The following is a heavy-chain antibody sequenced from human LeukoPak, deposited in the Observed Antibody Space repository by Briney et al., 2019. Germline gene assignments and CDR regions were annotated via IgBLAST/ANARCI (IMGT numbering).Heavy chain of an antibody. V-gene: IGHV4-34*01. J-gene: IGHJ6*03. D-gene: IGHD3-10*01. CDR1: GGSFSGFY. Sequence: SDTLSLTCAVYGGSFSGFYWSWIRHVPGKGLEWIGEINYTGSTSYNPSLKSRVTISVDTSKNQFSLKLSSVTAADTAGYYCARVRSGGSGKDYYYYMDVWGKGTTVTISS. CDR3: ARVRSGGSGKDYYYYMDV. CDR2: INYTGST.